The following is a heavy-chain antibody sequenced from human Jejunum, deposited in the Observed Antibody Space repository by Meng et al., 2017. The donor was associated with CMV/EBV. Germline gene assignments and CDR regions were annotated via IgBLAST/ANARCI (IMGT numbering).Heavy chain of an antibody. Sequence: CTVSGGSISGHYWSWIRQPPGKGLEWIGYIYYSGSTKYNPSLKSRVTMSVDTSKSQFSLKVTSVTAADTAMYYCARDTYYYGMDVWGQGTTVTVSS. CDR3: ARDTYYYGMDV. CDR1: GGSISGHY. D-gene: IGHD2-21*01. CDR2: IYYSGST. J-gene: IGHJ6*02. V-gene: IGHV4-59*11.